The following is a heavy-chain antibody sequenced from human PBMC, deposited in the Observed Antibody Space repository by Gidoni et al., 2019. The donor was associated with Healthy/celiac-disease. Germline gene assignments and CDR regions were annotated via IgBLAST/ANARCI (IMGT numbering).Heavy chain of an antibody. D-gene: IGHD4-17*01. CDR1: GYTFTGYY. CDR3: ARDVMTTVTSYLYYFDY. CDR2: INPNSGGT. J-gene: IGHJ4*02. Sequence: QVQLVQSGAEVKKPGASVKVSCKASGYTFTGYYMHWVRQAPGQGLEWMGWINPNSGGTNYAQKFQGRVTMTRDTSISTAYMELSRLRSDDTAVYYCARDVMTTVTSYLYYFDYWGQGTLVTVSS. V-gene: IGHV1-2*02.